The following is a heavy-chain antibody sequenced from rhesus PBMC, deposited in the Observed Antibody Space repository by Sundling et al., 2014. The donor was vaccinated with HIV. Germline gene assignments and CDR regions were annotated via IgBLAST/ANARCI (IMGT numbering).Heavy chain of an antibody. Sequence: QVQLRESGPGLVKPSETLSLTCSVSGASMRTYWWNWIRQSPGKGLEWIGEINGNSGTTKYSPSLKSRVTISRDTSKSQFSLKLSTVTAADTAVYYCAIGAYEDEYGSVFDDWGQGVLVIVSA. V-gene: IGHV4-80*01. CDR3: AIGAYEDEYGSVFDD. J-gene: IGHJ4*01. CDR1: GASMRTYW. CDR2: INGNSGTT. D-gene: IGHD3-9*01.